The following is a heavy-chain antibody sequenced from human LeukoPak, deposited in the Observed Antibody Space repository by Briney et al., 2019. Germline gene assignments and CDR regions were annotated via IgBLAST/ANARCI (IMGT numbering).Heavy chain of an antibody. CDR3: AKVAEMDTILGKFDN. D-gene: IGHD5-24*01. V-gene: IGHV3-23*01. J-gene: IGHJ5*02. Sequence: QTGGSLRLSCAASGFTFSSYAMSWVRQAPGKGLEWVSAISGNGARTYSADSVKGRFTISRDNSKNTLYLQMNSLRAEDTAVYYCAKVAEMDTILGKFDNWGQGTLVTVSS. CDR1: GFTFSSYA. CDR2: ISGNGART.